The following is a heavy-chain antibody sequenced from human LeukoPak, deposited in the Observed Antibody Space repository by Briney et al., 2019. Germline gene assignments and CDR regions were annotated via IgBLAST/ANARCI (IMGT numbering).Heavy chain of an antibody. D-gene: IGHD6-19*01. CDR3: AKDTSSGPLYYGMDV. V-gene: IGHV3-30*18. CDR1: GFTFSTYG. Sequence: GRSLRLSCAASGFTFSTYGMHWVRQAPGKGLEWVALITTDGNSKYYGDSVKGRFTISRDNSKNTLFLQMNSLTTEDTAVYYCAKDTSSGPLYYGMDVWGQGTTVTVSS. CDR2: ITTDGNSK. J-gene: IGHJ6*02.